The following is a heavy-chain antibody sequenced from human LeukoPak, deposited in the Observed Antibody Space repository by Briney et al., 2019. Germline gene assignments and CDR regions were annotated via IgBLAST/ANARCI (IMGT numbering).Heavy chain of an antibody. Sequence: GRSLRLSCAASGFTFSSYAMHWVRQAPGKGLKWVAVISYDGSNKYYADSVKGRFTISRDNSKNTLYLQMNSLRAEDTAVYYCARGKTSQNIVTRKTYNWFDPWGQGTLVTVSS. CDR2: ISYDGSNK. CDR3: ARGKTSQNIVTRKTYNWFDP. V-gene: IGHV3-30*04. J-gene: IGHJ5*02. D-gene: IGHD2/OR15-2a*01. CDR1: GFTFSSYA.